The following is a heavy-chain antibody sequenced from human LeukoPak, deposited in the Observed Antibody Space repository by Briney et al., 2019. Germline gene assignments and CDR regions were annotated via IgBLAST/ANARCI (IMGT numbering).Heavy chain of an antibody. J-gene: IGHJ4*02. V-gene: IGHV3-23*01. CDR3: AKAYAPSYYFDY. CDR2: ISGSGGRT. Sequence: GGSLRLSCAASGFTFSSYVMSWVRQAPGKGLEWVSAISGSGGRTYYADSVKGRFTISRDNSKNTLYLQMNSLRAEETAVYYWAKAYAPSYYFDYWGQGALVTVSS. CDR1: GFTFSSYV. D-gene: IGHD3-16*01.